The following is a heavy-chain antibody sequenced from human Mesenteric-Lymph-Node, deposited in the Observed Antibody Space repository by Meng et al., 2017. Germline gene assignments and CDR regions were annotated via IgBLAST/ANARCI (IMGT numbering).Heavy chain of an antibody. CDR1: GFTFSSYT. CDR3: ARDTPGLLFDY. Sequence: EVQLVESGGGLVKPGWSLRLSCAPYGFTFSSYTMNWVRRAPGKGLEWVSSISSSSNYIYSADSVKGRFTISRDNAKNSLYLQMNSLRAEDTAVYYCARDTPGLLFDYWGQGTLVTVSS. D-gene: IGHD5-18*01. CDR2: ISSSSNYI. J-gene: IGHJ4*02. V-gene: IGHV3-21*01.